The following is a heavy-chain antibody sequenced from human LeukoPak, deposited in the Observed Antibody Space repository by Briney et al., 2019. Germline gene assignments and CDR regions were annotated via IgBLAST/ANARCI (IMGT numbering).Heavy chain of an antibody. CDR2: IYYSGST. CDR3: ARYSSSSYLDY. Sequence: SETLSLTCTVSGGSISSYYWSWIRQPAGKGLEWIGSIYYSGSTYYNPSLKSRVTISVDTSKNQFSLKLSSVTAADTAVYYCARYSSSSYLDYWGQGTLVTVSS. V-gene: IGHV4-59*05. J-gene: IGHJ4*02. CDR1: GGSISSYY. D-gene: IGHD6-6*01.